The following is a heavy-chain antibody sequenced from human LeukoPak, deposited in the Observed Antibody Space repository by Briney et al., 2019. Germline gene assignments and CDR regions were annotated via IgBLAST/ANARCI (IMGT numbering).Heavy chain of an antibody. J-gene: IGHJ4*02. D-gene: IGHD2-2*01. CDR2: FDPEDGET. Sequence: WASVKVSCKVSGYTLTELSMHWVRQAPGKGLEWMGGFDPEDGETIYAQKFQGRVTMTEDTSTDTAYMELSSLRSEDTAVYYCATRTPLGLENCSSTSCYFLWPFDYWGQGTLVTVSS. V-gene: IGHV1-24*01. CDR1: GYTLTELS. CDR3: ATRTPLGLENCSSTSCYFLWPFDY.